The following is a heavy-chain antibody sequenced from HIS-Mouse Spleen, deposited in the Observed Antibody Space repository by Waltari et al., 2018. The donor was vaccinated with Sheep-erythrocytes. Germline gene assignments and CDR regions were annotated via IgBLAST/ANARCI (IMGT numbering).Heavy chain of an antibody. CDR3: ARGHPDYGDYDAFDI. V-gene: IGHV3-53*01. CDR2: IQSDGRT. D-gene: IGHD4-17*01. CDR1: GFTVSSNY. Sequence: EVQLVESGGGLIQPGGSLRLSCAASGFTVSSNYMSWFRQAPGKGLEWVSVIQSDGRTYYADAVKGRFTISRDNSKNTLYLQMNSLRAEDTAVYYCARGHPDYGDYDAFDIWGQGTMVTVSS. J-gene: IGHJ3*02.